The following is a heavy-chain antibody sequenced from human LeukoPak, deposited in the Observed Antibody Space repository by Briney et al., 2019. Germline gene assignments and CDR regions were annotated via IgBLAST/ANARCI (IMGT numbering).Heavy chain of an antibody. CDR2: ISYDGNSE. Sequence: SGGSLRLSCAASGFTFSSNAMHWVRQAPGKGPEWVAFISYDGNSEFYADSVKGRFTISRDNSKNTLFLQMNSLRVEDTAVYYCARVGNVDTAMAFDYWGQGTLVTVSS. J-gene: IGHJ4*02. CDR3: ARVGNVDTAMAFDY. CDR1: GFTFSSNA. D-gene: IGHD5-18*01. V-gene: IGHV3-30*01.